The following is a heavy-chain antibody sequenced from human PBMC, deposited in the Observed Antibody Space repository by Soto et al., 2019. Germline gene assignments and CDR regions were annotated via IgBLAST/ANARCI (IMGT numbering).Heavy chain of an antibody. CDR2: IYYSGST. CDR1: GGSISSYY. CDR3: ARGIPTSYCSSTTCALYFDY. J-gene: IGHJ4*02. Sequence: ASETLSLTCTVSGGSISSYYWSWIRQPPGKGLEWIGYIYYSGSTNYNPSLKSHVTISVDTSKNQFSLKLSSVTAADTAVFYCARGIPTSYCSSTTCALYFDYWGQGILVTVSS. V-gene: IGHV4-59*01. D-gene: IGHD2-2*01.